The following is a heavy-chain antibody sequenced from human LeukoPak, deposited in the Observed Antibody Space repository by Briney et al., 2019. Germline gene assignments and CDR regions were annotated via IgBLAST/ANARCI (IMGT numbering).Heavy chain of an antibody. CDR3: ARDLGQYYDTSDNWFDP. V-gene: IGHV3-74*01. Sequence: GGSLRLSCAASGLTFSIHWMNWVRQAPGKGLVWVSRINSDGINTSYADSVKGRFTISRDNAKNTLNLQMNSLRAEDTAVYYCARDLGQYYDTSDNWFDPWGQGTLVTVSS. CDR2: INSDGINT. D-gene: IGHD3-22*01. CDR1: GLTFSIHW. J-gene: IGHJ5*02.